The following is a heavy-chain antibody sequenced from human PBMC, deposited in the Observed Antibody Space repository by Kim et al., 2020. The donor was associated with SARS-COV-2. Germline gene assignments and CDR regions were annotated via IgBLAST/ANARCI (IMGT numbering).Heavy chain of an antibody. CDR3: SRAPFIVVRVVIVCFDP. D-gene: IGHD3-10*01. Sequence: SETLSLTCTVSGGSISSYYWSWIRQPPGKGLEWIGYIYYSGSTNYNPSLKSRVTISVDTSKNQFSLKLSSVTAADTAVYYCSRAPFIVVRVVIVCFDPWGQGTLVTVSS. CDR1: GGSISSYY. CDR2: IYYSGST. V-gene: IGHV4-59*01. J-gene: IGHJ5*02.